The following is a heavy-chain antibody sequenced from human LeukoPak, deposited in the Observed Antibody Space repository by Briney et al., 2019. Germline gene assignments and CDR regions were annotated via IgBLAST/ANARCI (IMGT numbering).Heavy chain of an antibody. CDR2: IRYDGSNK. V-gene: IGHV3-30*02. Sequence: TGGSLRLSCAASGFTFSSYGMHWVRQAPGKGLEWVAFIRYDGSNKYYADSVKGRFTISRDNSKNTLYLQMNSLRAEDTAVYYCAKGPGGYYDSSGYEYYFDYWGQGTLVTVSS. CDR1: GFTFSSYG. D-gene: IGHD3-22*01. CDR3: AKGPGGYYDSSGYEYYFDY. J-gene: IGHJ4*02.